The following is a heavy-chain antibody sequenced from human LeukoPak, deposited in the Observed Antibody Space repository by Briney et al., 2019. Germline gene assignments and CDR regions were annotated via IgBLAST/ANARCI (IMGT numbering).Heavy chain of an antibody. J-gene: IGHJ4*02. CDR2: IDWDDDK. D-gene: IGHD5-18*01. Sequence: SGPALVKPTQTLTLTCTFSGFSLSTHGMCVSWIRQPPRKALEWLAHIDWDDDKYYSKSLKTRLTISRDTSKNQVVLTMTNMDPVDTATYYCARIGYGPANTATHFDYWGQGTLVTVSS. CDR3: ARIGYGPANTATHFDY. V-gene: IGHV2-70*01. CDR1: GFSLSTHGMC.